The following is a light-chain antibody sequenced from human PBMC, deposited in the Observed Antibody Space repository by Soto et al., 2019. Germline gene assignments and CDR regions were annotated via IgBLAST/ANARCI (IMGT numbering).Light chain of an antibody. Sequence: QSVLTQPASVSGSPGQSITISCTGTSSDVGGYNYVSWYQQHPGKAPKLMIYEVSNRPSGVSNRFSGSKSGNTASLTVSGLQAEDEADYYCTSYAGSNNLVFAGGTQLTVL. V-gene: IGLV2-14*01. CDR3: TSYAGSNNLV. CDR1: SSDVGGYNY. J-gene: IGLJ3*02. CDR2: EVS.